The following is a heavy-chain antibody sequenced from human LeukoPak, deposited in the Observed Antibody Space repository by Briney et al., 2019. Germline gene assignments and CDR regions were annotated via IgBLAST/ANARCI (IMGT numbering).Heavy chain of an antibody. J-gene: IGHJ4*02. V-gene: IGHV4-38-2*01. D-gene: IGHD6-13*01. CDR2: IYHSGST. CDR1: GYSLSSGDY. Sequence: LETLCLTCAVSGYSLSSGDYWGWIRQPPGKGLEWIGSIYHSGSTYYNPSLKSRVTISVDTSKNQFSLKLSSVTAADTAVYYCARVKGNSSSWYLRYWGQGTLVTVSS. CDR3: ARVKGNSSSWYLRY.